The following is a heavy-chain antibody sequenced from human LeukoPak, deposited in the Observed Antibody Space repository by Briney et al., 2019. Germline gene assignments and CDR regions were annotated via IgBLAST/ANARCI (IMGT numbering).Heavy chain of an antibody. J-gene: IGHJ6*03. V-gene: IGHV4-34*01. Sequence: PLETLSLTCAVYGGSFSGYLWSWIRQPPGKGLQWIGEINHSGSTNYNPSLKSRVAISVDRSKNQFSLKLSSVTAADTAVYYCAATGVEGRYMDVWGKGTTVTVSS. CDR3: AATGVEGRYMDV. D-gene: IGHD4-23*01. CDR2: INHSGST. CDR1: GGSFSGYL.